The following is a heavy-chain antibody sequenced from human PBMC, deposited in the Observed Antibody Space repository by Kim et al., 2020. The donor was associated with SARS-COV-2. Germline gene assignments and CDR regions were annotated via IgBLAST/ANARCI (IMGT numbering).Heavy chain of an antibody. CDR3: ASMVRGANFSSDY. D-gene: IGHD3-10*01. V-gene: IGHV3-30*01. Sequence: YADPGKGRLTISRDNSKNPLYLQMNSRGAEDTAVYYCASMVRGANFSSDYWGEGTLVTVSS. J-gene: IGHJ4*02.